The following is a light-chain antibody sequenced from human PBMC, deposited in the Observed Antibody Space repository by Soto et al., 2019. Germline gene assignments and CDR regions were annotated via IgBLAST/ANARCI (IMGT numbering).Light chain of an antibody. J-gene: IGKJ5*01. CDR3: MQGTQWPRT. CDR2: EVS. CDR1: QSLVYSDGNTY. V-gene: IGKV2-30*01. Sequence: DVVMPQSPLSLPVTLGQPASISCRSSQSLVYSDGNTYLHWFQQRPGQSPRRLIYEVSNRDSGGPDRFSGSGAGADLTLKISRVEAEDVGGYYCMQGTQWPRTFGQGTRLEIK.